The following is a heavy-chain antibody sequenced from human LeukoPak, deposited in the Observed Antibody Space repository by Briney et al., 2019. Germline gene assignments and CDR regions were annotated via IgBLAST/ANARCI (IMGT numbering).Heavy chain of an antibody. CDR2: ISGSGGST. J-gene: IGHJ4*02. V-gene: IGHV3-23*01. D-gene: IGHD1-26*01. CDR1: GFTFSSYS. Sequence: GGSLRLSCAASGFTFSSYSMNWVRQAPGKGLEWVSAISGSGGSTYYADSVKGRFTISRDNSKNTLYLQMNSLRAEDTAVYYCAKGYRGSSHYFDYWGQGTLVTVSS. CDR3: AKGYRGSSHYFDY.